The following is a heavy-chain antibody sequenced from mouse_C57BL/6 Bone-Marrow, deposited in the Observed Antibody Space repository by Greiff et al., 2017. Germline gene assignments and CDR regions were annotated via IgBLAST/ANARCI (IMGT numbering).Heavy chain of an antibody. CDR1: GYSITSGYY. CDR3: AREGYFWYFDV. V-gene: IGHV3-6*01. J-gene: IGHJ1*03. CDR2: ISYDGSN. D-gene: IGHD3-1*01. Sequence: VQLKQSGPGLVKPSQSLSLTCSVTGYSITSGYYWNWIRQFPGNKLEWMGYISYDGSNNYNPSLKNRISITRDTSKNQFFLKLNSVTTEDTATYYYAREGYFWYFDVWGTGTTVTVSS.